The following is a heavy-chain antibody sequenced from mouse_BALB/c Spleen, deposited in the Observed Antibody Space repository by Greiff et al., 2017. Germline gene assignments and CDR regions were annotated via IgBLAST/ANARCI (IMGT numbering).Heavy chain of an antibody. J-gene: IGHJ4*01. Sequence: DVKLVESGGGLVKPGGSLKLSCAASGFTFSSYAMSWVRQTPEKRLEWVATISSGGSSTYYPDCVKGRFTISRDNAKNTLYLQMSSLRSEDTAMYYCARHSPLDYAMDYWGQGTSVTVSS. V-gene: IGHV5-9-3*01. CDR3: ARHSPLDYAMDY. CDR1: GFTFSSYA. D-gene: IGHD6-2*01. CDR2: ISSGGSST.